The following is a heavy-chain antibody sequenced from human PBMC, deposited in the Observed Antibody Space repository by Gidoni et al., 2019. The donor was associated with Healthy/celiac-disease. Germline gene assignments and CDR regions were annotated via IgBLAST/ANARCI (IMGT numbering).Heavy chain of an antibody. Sequence: EGQRVESGGGLVKPGGSLRLAWAASGLTFGSDWMSWVRQAPGEGLEWVANIKQDGSEKYYVVSVTGRFTISRDNAKTSLYLQMNSLRAEDTAVYYCARKEYYDILTDSYNWFDPWGQGTLVTVSS. CDR1: GLTFGSDW. J-gene: IGHJ5*02. V-gene: IGHV3-7*03. D-gene: IGHD3-9*01. CDR2: IKQDGSEK. CDR3: ARKEYYDILTDSYNWFDP.